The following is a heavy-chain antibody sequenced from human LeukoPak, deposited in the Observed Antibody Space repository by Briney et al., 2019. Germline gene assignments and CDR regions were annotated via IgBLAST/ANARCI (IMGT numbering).Heavy chain of an antibody. CDR2: INPNSGGT. J-gene: IGHJ4*02. CDR1: GYTFTDYY. Sequence: ASVKVSCKASGYTFTDYYMHWVRQAPGQGLEWMGWINPNSGGTHYAQKFQGRVTVTRDTSIGTAYMELNRLGSDDTAVYYCARVVGGCGGDCYTPFGYWGQGTLVTVSS. V-gene: IGHV1-2*02. D-gene: IGHD2-21*02. CDR3: ARVVGGCGGDCYTPFGY.